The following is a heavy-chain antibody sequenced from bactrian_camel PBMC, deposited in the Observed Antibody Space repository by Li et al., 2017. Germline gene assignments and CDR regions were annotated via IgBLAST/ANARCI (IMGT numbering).Heavy chain of an antibody. J-gene: IGHJ4*01. Sequence: HVQLVESGGGLVQPGGSLRLSCAASGFTFSSFWMYWVRQAPGKGLQWVSSIGSSGTTHYADSVKGRFTISRDNAKNTLYLQLNRLKTDDTAVYYCGTGWAFDDWGQGTQVTVS. CDR3: GTGWAFDD. D-gene: IGHD5*01. CDR2: IGSSGTT. V-gene: IGHV3S1*01. CDR1: GFTFSSFW.